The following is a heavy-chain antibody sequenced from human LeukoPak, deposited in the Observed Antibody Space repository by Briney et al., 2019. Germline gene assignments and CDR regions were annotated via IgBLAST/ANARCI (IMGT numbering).Heavy chain of an antibody. CDR2: INAGNGNT. CDR3: ARDGGGGLSYSDRGVGY. Sequence: ASVKVSCKASGYTFTSYAMHWVRQAPGQRLEWMGWINAGNGNTKYSQKFQGRVTITRDTSASTAYMELSSLRSEDTAVYYCARDGGGGLSYSDRGVGYWGQGTLVTVSS. CDR1: GYTFTSYA. J-gene: IGHJ4*02. V-gene: IGHV1-3*01. D-gene: IGHD3-10*01.